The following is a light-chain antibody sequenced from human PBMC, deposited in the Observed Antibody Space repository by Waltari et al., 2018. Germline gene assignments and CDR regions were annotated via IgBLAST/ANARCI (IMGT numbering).Light chain of an antibody. V-gene: IGKV4-1*01. CDR2: WAA. Sequence: DIVMTQSPDSLALSLGERATISCKYRQSVLHASNNRNYLAWYKQRPGQSPKLLISWAATRQSGVPDRFSGSGSAADFTLTITSLQAEDVATYYCQQYYSTPLTFGGGTKVAIK. CDR3: QQYYSTPLT. J-gene: IGKJ4*01. CDR1: QSVLHASNNRNY.